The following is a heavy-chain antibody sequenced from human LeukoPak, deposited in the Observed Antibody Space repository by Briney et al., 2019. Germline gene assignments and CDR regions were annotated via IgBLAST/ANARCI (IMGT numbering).Heavy chain of an antibody. D-gene: IGHD6-19*01. J-gene: IGHJ4*02. Sequence: PSETLSLTCTVSGGSVSSGSYYWSWIRQPPGKGLEWIGYIYYSGSTNYNPSLKSRVTISVDTSKNQFSLKLSSVTAADTAVYYCASSQWLAYYFDYWVQGTLVTVSS. CDR3: ASSQWLAYYFDY. CDR1: GGSVSSGSYY. CDR2: IYYSGST. V-gene: IGHV4-61*01.